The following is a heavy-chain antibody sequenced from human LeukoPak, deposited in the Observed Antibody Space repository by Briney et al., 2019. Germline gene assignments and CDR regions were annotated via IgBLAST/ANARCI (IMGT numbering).Heavy chain of an antibody. Sequence: GGSLRLSCAASGFTVSSFWMSWVRQAPGKGREWVANIKQHGSEKYYVDSVKGRFTISRDNAKNSLYLQMNSLRAEDTAVYYCARAVDCSSTSCYGGDDYWGQGTLVTVSS. CDR3: ARAVDCSSTSCYGGDDY. CDR1: GFTVSSFW. D-gene: IGHD2-2*01. CDR2: IKQHGSEK. V-gene: IGHV3-7*01. J-gene: IGHJ4*02.